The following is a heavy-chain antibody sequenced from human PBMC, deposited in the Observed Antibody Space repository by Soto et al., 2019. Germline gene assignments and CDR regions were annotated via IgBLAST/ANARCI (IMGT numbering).Heavy chain of an antibody. D-gene: IGHD5-18*01. V-gene: IGHV4-59*01. CDR1: AGSISRYY. J-gene: IGHJ4*02. Sequence: HVQLQESGPGLVKPSEPLSLTCSVSAGSISRYYWGWVRQSPGEGLEWIAHISYTVDASYNPSFKRRVTISLDTPKNQIALRLMSVTAADTAVYYCVGSLMSRAMESFDYWGQGNLVTVTS. CDR2: ISYTVDA. CDR3: VGSLMSRAMESFDY.